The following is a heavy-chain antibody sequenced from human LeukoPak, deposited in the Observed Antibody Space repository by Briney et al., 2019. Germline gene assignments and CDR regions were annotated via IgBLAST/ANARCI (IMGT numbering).Heavy chain of an antibody. CDR2: INHSGST. D-gene: IGHD3-3*01. J-gene: IGHJ3*02. Sequence: PSETLSLTCAVYGVSFSGYYWSWIRQPPGKGLEWIGEINHSGSTNYNPSLKSRVTISVDPSKNQFPLKLNSVTAADTGVYYCASGVTIFGLRNDAFDIWGQGTMVTVSS. V-gene: IGHV4-34*01. CDR1: GVSFSGYY. CDR3: ASGVTIFGLRNDAFDI.